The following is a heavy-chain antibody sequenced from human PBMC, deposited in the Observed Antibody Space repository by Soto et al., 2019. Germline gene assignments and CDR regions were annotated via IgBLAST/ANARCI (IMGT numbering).Heavy chain of an antibody. CDR3: ARGSIVDDESDAVDI. CDR1: GFTFSSYD. V-gene: IGHV3-13*01. CDR2: IGTAGDT. J-gene: IGHJ3*02. D-gene: IGHD3-22*01. Sequence: GGSLRLSCAASGFTFSSYDMHWVRQATGKGLEWVSAIGTAGDTYYPGSVKGRFTISRENAKNSLYLQMNSLRAGDTAVYYCARGSIVDDESDAVDIWGQGTMVTVSS.